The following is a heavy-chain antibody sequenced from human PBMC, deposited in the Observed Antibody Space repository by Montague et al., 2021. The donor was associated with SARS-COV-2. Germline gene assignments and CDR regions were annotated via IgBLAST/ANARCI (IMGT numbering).Heavy chain of an antibody. D-gene: IGHD3-9*01. CDR1: GFSLSTSGMC. CDR2: IDWDDNK. V-gene: IGHV2-70*20. J-gene: IGHJ4*02. CDR3: ARSLYDILTGYYLPFDY. Sequence: VKPTQTLTLTCTFSGFSLSTSGMCVSWVRQPPGKALEWLALIDWDDNKFYSTSLKTRLTISKDTSKNQVVLTMTNVDPVDTATYYCARSLYDILTGYYLPFDYWGQGTLVTVS.